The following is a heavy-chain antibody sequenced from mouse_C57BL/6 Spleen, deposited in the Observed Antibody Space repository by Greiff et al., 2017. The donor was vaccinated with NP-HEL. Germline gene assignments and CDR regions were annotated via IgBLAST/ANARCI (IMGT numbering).Heavy chain of an antibody. CDR2: IDPEDGDT. Sequence: VQLQQSGAELVRPGASVKLSCTASGFNIKDYYMHWVKQRPEQGLEWIGRIDPEDGDTEYAPKFQGKATMTADTSSNTAYLQLSSLTSEDTAVYYCTTGGVTTVVAPYYFDYWGQGTTLTVSS. CDR3: TTGGVTTVVAPYYFDY. J-gene: IGHJ2*01. V-gene: IGHV14-1*01. D-gene: IGHD1-1*01. CDR1: GFNIKDYY.